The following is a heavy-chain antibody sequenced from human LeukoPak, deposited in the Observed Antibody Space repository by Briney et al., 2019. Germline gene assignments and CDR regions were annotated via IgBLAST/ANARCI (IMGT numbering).Heavy chain of an antibody. J-gene: IGHJ4*02. Sequence: PGGSLRLSCAASGFTFDYYGMRWVRQAPGRGQGWVSGINWNGGSRGYADSVKGRIIISRDNAKNSLYLQMNSLRAEDTVLYYCARRQMTTVTLLDYWGQGTLVTVSS. D-gene: IGHD4-11*01. CDR1: GFTFDYYG. V-gene: IGHV3-20*04. CDR3: ARRQMTTVTLLDY. CDR2: INWNGGSR.